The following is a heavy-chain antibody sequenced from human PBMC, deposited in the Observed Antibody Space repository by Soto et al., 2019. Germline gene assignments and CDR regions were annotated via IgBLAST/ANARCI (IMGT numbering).Heavy chain of an antibody. CDR3: AKASGRTTVTSTFDY. Sequence: GGSLRLSCAASGFTFSSYAMSWVRQAPGKGLEWVSAIRGSGGSTYYADSVKGRFTISRDNSKNTLYLQMNSLRAEDTAVYYCAKASGRTTVTSTFDYWGQGTLVTVSS. V-gene: IGHV3-23*01. D-gene: IGHD4-17*01. J-gene: IGHJ4*02. CDR1: GFTFSSYA. CDR2: IRGSGGST.